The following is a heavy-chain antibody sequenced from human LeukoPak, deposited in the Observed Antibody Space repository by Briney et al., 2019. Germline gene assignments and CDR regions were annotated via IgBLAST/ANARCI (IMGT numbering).Heavy chain of an antibody. J-gene: IGHJ4*02. CDR2: IYYSGST. D-gene: IGHD1-26*01. Sequence: SETLSLTCTVSGGSISSSSYYWGWIRQPPGKGLEWIGYIYYSGSTNYNPSLKSRVTISVDTSKNQFSLKLSSVTAADTAVYYCARVGIVGAIFFDYWGQGTLVTVSS. CDR1: GGSISSSSYY. V-gene: IGHV4-61*05. CDR3: ARVGIVGAIFFDY.